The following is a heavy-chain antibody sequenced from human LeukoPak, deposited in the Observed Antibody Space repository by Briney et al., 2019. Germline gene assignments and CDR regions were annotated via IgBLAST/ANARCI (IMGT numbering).Heavy chain of an antibody. Sequence: GGSLRLSCAASGFTFSDYAMSWVRQAPGKGLEWVSTASYYVGKQYHADSVRGRFTVSRDNSRNTVSLQMSSLRVEDTSIYYCAKAGIGADGAGFHCEYWGQGTLVTVSS. J-gene: IGHJ4*02. CDR1: GFTFSDYA. CDR3: AKAGIGADGAGFHCEY. V-gene: IGHV3-23*01. CDR2: ASYYVGKQ. D-gene: IGHD1-1*01.